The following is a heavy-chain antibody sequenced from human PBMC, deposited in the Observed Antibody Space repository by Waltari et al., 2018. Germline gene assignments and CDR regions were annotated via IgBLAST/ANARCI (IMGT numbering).Heavy chain of an antibody. CDR1: GGSISSASYY. J-gene: IGHJ5*02. D-gene: IGHD3-9*01. CDR2: ISYSGST. V-gene: IGHV4-39*01. CDR3: ARLSYHIVTGYGWFDP. Sequence: QLQLQESGPGLVKPSETLSLTCTFSGGSISSASYYWGWIRQPPGKGLEWIGIISYSGSTYYNPSLKSRVTISVDTSKNQFSLKLSSVTAADTAVYYCARLSYHIVTGYGWFDPWGLGTLVTVSS.